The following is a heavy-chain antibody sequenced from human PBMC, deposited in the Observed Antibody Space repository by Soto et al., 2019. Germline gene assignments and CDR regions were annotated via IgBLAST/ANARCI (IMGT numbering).Heavy chain of an antibody. CDR2: ISYDGSNK. D-gene: IGHD4-4*01. J-gene: IGHJ6*02. CDR1: GFTFSSYG. CDR3: AKARPQLQSRRGGLMDV. Sequence: QVQLVESGGGVVQPGRSLRLSCAASGFTFSSYGMHWVRQAPGKGLEWVAVISYDGSNKYYADSVKGRFTISRDNSKNTLYLQMNSLRAEDTAVYYCAKARPQLQSRRGGLMDVWGQGTTVTVSS. V-gene: IGHV3-30*18.